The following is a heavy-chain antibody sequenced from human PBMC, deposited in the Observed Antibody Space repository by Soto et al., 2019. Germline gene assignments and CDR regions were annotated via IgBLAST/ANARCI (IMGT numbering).Heavy chain of an antibody. CDR2: IFSSGST. CDR1: GGSITDYS. CDR3: ARDQGVVVTADNWFDP. D-gene: IGHD2-21*02. J-gene: IGHJ5*02. V-gene: IGHV4-4*07. Sequence: SETLSLTCTVSGGSITDYSWVWIRQPAGKGLEWIGRIFSSGSTNYNPSLKGRITMSLDASKNQFSLKLNSATATDTAVYFCARDQGVVVTADNWFDPWGQGTLVTVSS.